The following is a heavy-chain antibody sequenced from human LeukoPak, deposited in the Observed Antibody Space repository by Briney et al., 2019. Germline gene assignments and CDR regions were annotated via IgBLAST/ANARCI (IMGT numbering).Heavy chain of an antibody. Sequence: ASVKVSCKASGYTFTGYYMHWVRQAPGQGLEWMGWINPNSGGTNYAQKFQGRVTMTRDTSISTAYMELSRLRSDGTAVYYCARGDIVVLPAGIPHNWFDPWGQGTLVTVSS. CDR1: GYTFTGYY. CDR2: INPNSGGT. D-gene: IGHD2-2*02. J-gene: IGHJ5*02. CDR3: ARGDIVVLPAGIPHNWFDP. V-gene: IGHV1-2*02.